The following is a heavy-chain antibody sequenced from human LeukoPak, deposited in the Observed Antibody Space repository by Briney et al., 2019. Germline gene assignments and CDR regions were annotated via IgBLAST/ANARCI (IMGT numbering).Heavy chain of an antibody. D-gene: IGHD2-15*01. V-gene: IGHV3-21*01. J-gene: IGHJ6*02. CDR2: ISSSSTYI. CDR3: ARAREYCSGRTCYHYYGMDV. Sequence: GGSLRLSCAASGFTFSDYSMKWVRQAPGKGLEWVSFISSSSTYINYADSVKGRFTISRDNANNSLYLQMNSLRAKDTAVYYCARAREYCSGRTCYHYYGMDVWGQGTTVTVSS. CDR1: GFTFSDYS.